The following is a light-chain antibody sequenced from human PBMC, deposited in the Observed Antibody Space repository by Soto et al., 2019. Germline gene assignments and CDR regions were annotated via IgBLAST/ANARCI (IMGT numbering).Light chain of an antibody. Sequence: EIVMTQSPAILSVSPGERATLSCRASQSVGRTLAWYQQKPGQSPRLLVYGASTRANGTPARFSGSGPGTEFTLTISTLQSEDVAVYYCQQYNQWPPYTFGQGTRVEMK. CDR3: QQYNQWPPYT. CDR2: GAS. CDR1: QSVGRT. V-gene: IGKV3-15*01. J-gene: IGKJ2*01.